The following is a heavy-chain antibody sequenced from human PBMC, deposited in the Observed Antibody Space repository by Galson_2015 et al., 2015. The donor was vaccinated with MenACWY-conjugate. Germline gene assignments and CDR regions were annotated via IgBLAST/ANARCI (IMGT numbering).Heavy chain of an antibody. CDR1: GFTFSNYA. D-gene: IGHD6-13*01. Sequence: SLRLSCAASGFTFSNYAIHWVRQAPGKGLEWVAVISYDGTNKYYADSVKGRFTISRDNPKNTLYLQMNSLRAEDTAVFYCAREYIVSTQLVDYYYAMDVWGQGTTVTVSS. CDR2: ISYDGTNK. CDR3: AREYIVSTQLVDYYYAMDV. J-gene: IGHJ6*02. V-gene: IGHV3-30*04.